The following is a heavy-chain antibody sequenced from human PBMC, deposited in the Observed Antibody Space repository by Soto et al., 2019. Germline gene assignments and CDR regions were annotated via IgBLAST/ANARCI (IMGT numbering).Heavy chain of an antibody. CDR3: AKNGPPPYSSYGMAV. D-gene: IGHD2-8*01. CDR2: VSGYNGDR. CDR1: GYTFSRYG. J-gene: IGHJ6*02. Sequence: QGQLVQSGPEVKKPGASVKVSCKASGYTFSRYGISWVRQAPGQGLEWMGWVSGYNGDRKYAQKVQGRGTMTIDTSTYTAYMELRSLTSDDTAKYYCAKNGPPPYSSYGMAVWGQGTTVTVSS. V-gene: IGHV1-18*01.